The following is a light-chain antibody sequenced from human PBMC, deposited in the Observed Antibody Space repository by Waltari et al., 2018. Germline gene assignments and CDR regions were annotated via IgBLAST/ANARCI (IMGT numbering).Light chain of an antibody. CDR3: AAWDDSLTVR. J-gene: IGLJ3*02. CDR1: SSNIGSNF. Sequence: QSVLTQPPSASGTPGQRVTISCSGSSSNIGSNFVCWYQHLPGTAPKLLIDRNDELPSGVPDRFSGSRSGTSASLAISGLRSEDEADYYCAAWDDSLTVRFGGGTKLTVL. V-gene: IGLV1-47*01. CDR2: RND.